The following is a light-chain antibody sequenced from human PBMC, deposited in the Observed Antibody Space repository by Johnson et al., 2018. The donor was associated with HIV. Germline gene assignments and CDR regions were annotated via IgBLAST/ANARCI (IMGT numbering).Light chain of an antibody. CDR2: DNN. CDR3: ATWDSSLSSYV. V-gene: IGLV1-51*01. CDR1: NSNIGNNY. Sequence: QSVLTQPPSVSAAAGQKVTISCSGNNSNIGNNYVSWYQQFPGTAPKLLIYDNNKRPSGIPDRFSGSTSGTSATLDITGLQTGDEADYYCATWDSSLSSYVFGTGTKVTVL. J-gene: IGLJ1*01.